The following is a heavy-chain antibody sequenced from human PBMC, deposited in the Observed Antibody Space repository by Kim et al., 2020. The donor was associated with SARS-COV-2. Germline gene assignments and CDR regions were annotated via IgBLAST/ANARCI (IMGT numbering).Heavy chain of an antibody. D-gene: IGHD2-15*01. CDR1: GFTFSSYE. J-gene: IGHJ4*02. CDR3: ARLAEGCSGGSCYPNFIFDY. Sequence: GGSLRLSCAASGFTFSSYEMNWVRQAPGKGLEWVSYISSSGSTIYYADSVKGRFTISRDNAKNSLYLQMNSLRAEDTAVYYCARLAEGCSGGSCYPNFIFDYWGQGTLVTVSS. V-gene: IGHV3-48*03. CDR2: ISSSGSTI.